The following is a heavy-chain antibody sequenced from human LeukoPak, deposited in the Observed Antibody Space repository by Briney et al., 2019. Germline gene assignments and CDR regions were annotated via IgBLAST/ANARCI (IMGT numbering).Heavy chain of an antibody. CDR1: GGSISSSSYY. V-gene: IGHV4-39*01. CDR2: IYYSGST. D-gene: IGHD6-13*01. J-gene: IGHJ4*02. Sequence: SETLSLTCTVSGGSISSSSYYWGWIRQPPGKGLEWIGSIYYSGSTYYNPSLKSRVTISVDTSKNQFSLKLSSVTAPDTAVYYCARQTENRIAAASFDYWGQGTLVTVSS. CDR3: ARQTENRIAAASFDY.